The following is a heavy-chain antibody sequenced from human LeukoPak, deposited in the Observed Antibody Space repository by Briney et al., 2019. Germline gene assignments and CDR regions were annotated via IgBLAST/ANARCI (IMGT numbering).Heavy chain of an antibody. CDR1: GFTFDDYG. D-gene: IGHD3-9*01. V-gene: IGHV3-20*04. Sequence: PGGSLRLSCAASGFTFDDYGMSWVRQAPGKGLEWVSGISWNGGSTGYADSVKGRFTISRDNAKNSLYLQMNSLRAEDTALYYCARDRADILTGLFDYWGQGTLVTVSS. J-gene: IGHJ4*02. CDR2: ISWNGGST. CDR3: ARDRADILTGLFDY.